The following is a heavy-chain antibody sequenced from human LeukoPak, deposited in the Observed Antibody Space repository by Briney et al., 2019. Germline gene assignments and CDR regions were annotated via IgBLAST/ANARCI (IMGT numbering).Heavy chain of an antibody. J-gene: IGHJ4*02. Sequence: PSETLSLTCTVSSGSISTYYWTWIRQPPGKGLEWIGYISYSGSTKYNPSLTRRTTISLDTSKNQFSLELRSMTAADTAIYYCARQAGMFTTFDFWGRGILVTVSS. CDR3: ARQAGMFTTFDF. D-gene: IGHD3-22*01. CDR2: ISYSGST. V-gene: IGHV4-59*08. CDR1: SGSISTYY.